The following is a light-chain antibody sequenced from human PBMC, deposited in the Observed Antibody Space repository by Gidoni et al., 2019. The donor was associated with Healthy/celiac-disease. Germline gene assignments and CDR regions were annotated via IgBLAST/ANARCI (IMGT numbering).Light chain of an antibody. V-gene: IGLV2-14*01. CDR1: SSDVGGYNY. CDR3: SSYTSSSTRV. CDR2: EVS. Sequence: QSALTPPASVSWSPGQSITISCTGTSSDVGGYNYVSWDQQQPGKAPKLMIYEVSNRPAGVSNRFSGSKSGNTASLTISGLHAEDEADYYCSSYTSSSTRVFGGGTKLTVL. J-gene: IGLJ3*02.